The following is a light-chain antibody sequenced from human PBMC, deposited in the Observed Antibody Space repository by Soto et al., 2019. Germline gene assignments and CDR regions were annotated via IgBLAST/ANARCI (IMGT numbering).Light chain of an antibody. V-gene: IGLV1-44*01. J-gene: IGLJ1*01. CDR1: SSNIGSNT. CDR2: SHN. Sequence: QPVLTKPPSASGTPGQRVTISCSGSSSNIGSNTVNWYQQLPGTAPKLLIYSHNQRPSGVPDRFSGSKSGTSASLAISGLQSEDEADYYCAAWDDSLNGYVFGTGTKLTVL. CDR3: AAWDDSLNGYV.